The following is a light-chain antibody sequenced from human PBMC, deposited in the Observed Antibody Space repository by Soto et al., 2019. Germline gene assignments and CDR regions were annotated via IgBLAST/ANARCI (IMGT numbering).Light chain of an antibody. CDR2: GAS. Sequence: ESVLTQSPATLSLSHGERATLSCRASQSVSSSYLAWCQQKPGQAPRLLIYGASSRATGIPDRFSGSGSGTDFTLTISRLEPEDFAVYYCQQYGSFPITFGQGTRLEVK. V-gene: IGKV3-20*01. CDR1: QSVSSSY. CDR3: QQYGSFPIT. J-gene: IGKJ5*01.